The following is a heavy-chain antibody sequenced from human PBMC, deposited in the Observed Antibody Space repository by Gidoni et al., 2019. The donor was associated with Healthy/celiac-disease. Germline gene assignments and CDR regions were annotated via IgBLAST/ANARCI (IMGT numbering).Heavy chain of an antibody. CDR2: IYYSGST. CDR1: GGSISSSSYY. CDR3: ARDPRKLPGYSSGGAPD. V-gene: IGHV4-39*07. J-gene: IGHJ4*02. D-gene: IGHD6-19*01. Sequence: QLQLQESGPGLVKPSETLSLTCTVSGGSISSSSYYWGWIRQPPGKGLEWIGSIYYSGSTYYNPSLKSRVTISVDTSKNQFSLKLSSVTAADTAVYYCARDPRKLPGYSSGGAPDWGQGTLVTVSS.